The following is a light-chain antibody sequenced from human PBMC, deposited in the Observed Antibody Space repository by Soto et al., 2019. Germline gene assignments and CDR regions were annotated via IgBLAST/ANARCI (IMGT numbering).Light chain of an antibody. CDR1: QSISTY. J-gene: IGKJ5*01. CDR3: QQYYSNVPIT. CDR2: GAS. V-gene: IGKV1-8*01. Sequence: AIRMTQSPSSLSAATGDRVTITCRASQSISTYLAWYQQKPGKAPKLLIYGASTLQSGVPSRFSGSGSGTDFTLTISCLQSEDFATYYCQQYYSNVPITVGQGPRLE.